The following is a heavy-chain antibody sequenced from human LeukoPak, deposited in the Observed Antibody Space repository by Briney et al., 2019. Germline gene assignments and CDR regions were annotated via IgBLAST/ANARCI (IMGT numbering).Heavy chain of an antibody. CDR2: IWYDGSNK. D-gene: IGHD3-22*01. V-gene: IGHV3-33*08. J-gene: IGHJ4*02. CDR1: GFTFSTYS. Sequence: GGSLGLSCAASGFTFSTYSMNWVRQAPGKGLEWVAIIWYDGSNKYYVDSVKGRFTISRDNSKNTVYLQMNSLRAEDTAVYYCARGFKDYYDNSGYYYYFDYWGQGTLVTVSS. CDR3: ARGFKDYYDNSGYYYYFDY.